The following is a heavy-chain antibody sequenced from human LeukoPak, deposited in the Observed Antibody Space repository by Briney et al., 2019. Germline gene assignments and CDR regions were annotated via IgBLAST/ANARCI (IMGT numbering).Heavy chain of an antibody. V-gene: IGHV4-34*01. CDR1: GGSFSGYY. D-gene: IGHD2-15*01. CDR3: ARLYPAYCSGGSCYRFDY. Sequence: SETLSLTCAVYGGSFSGYYWSWIRQPPGKGLEWIGEINHSGSTNYNPSLKSRVTISVDTSKNQFSLKLSSVTAADTAVYYCARLYPAYCSGGSCYRFDYWGQGTLVTVSS. CDR2: INHSGST. J-gene: IGHJ4*02.